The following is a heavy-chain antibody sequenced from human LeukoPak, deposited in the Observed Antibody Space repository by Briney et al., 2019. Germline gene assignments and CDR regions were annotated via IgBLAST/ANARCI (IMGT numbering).Heavy chain of an antibody. J-gene: IGHJ4*02. Sequence: KPSETLSLTCAVYGGSFSGYYWSWIRQPPGKGLEWIGEINHSGSTNYNPSLKSRVTISVDTSKNQFSLKLSSVTAADTAVYYCARHSLLIQSFDYWGQGTLVTVSS. CDR2: INHSGST. D-gene: IGHD3-16*01. CDR1: GGSFSGYY. V-gene: IGHV4-34*01. CDR3: ARHSLLIQSFDY.